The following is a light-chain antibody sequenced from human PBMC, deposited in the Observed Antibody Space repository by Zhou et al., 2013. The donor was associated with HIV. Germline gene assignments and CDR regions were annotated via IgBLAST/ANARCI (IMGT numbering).Light chain of an antibody. CDR2: GAS. CDR1: QTVTNNF. CDR3: QQYGNSSVT. Sequence: EIVLTQSPGTLSLSPGQRATLSCRASQTVTNNFLAWYQQKSGQAPRLLIDGASKRATGIPDRFSGSGSGTDFTLTISSLEPEDFAMYYCQQYGNSSVTFGQGTKVESK. V-gene: IGKV3-20*01. J-gene: IGKJ1*01.